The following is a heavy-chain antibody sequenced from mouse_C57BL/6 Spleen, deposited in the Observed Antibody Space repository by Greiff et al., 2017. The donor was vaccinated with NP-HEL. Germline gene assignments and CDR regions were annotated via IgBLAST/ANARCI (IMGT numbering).Heavy chain of an antibody. D-gene: IGHD1-1*01. V-gene: IGHV1-64*01. CDR2: IHPNSGST. Sequence: QVQLQQPGAELVKPGASVKLSCKASGYTFTSYWMHWVKQRPGQGLEWIGMIHPNSGSTNYNEKFKSKATLTVDKSSSTAYMQLSSLTSEDSAVYYCDREGVTTVEWFAYWGQGTLVTVSA. CDR3: DREGVTTVEWFAY. CDR1: GYTFTSYW. J-gene: IGHJ3*01.